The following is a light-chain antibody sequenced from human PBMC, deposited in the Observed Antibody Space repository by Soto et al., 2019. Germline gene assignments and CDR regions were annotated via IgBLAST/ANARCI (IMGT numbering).Light chain of an antibody. CDR2: GVS. J-gene: IGKJ4*01. CDR1: QSVCRGC. V-gene: IGKV3-20*01. Sequence: LTQSPGTLSLSPGERATLSCRASQSVCRGCLAWYQQRPGQAPRLLIFGVSNRAAGIPDRFSGSGSGTDFTLTISSLQPEDVAAYYCQKYNSAPLTFGGGTKVEIK. CDR3: QKYNSAPLT.